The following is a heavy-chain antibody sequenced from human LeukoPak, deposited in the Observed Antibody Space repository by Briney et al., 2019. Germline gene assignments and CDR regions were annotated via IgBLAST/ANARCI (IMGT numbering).Heavy chain of an antibody. Sequence: SETLSLTCTVSGGSISNTNYWAWIRQPPGRGLEWIGSIYYTGTTFDNPSLKSRVTISVDTSKNQFSLRLNSVTAADTALYYCARHDHDYDSSGFFYVVSAFDIWAKGQWSPSLQ. CDR2: IYYTGTT. V-gene: IGHV4-39*07. J-gene: IGHJ3*02. CDR3: ARHDHDYDSSGFFYVVSAFDI. D-gene: IGHD3-22*01. CDR1: GGSISNTNY.